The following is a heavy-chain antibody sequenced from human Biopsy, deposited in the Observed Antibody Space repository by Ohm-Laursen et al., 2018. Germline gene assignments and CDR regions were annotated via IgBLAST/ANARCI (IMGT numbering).Heavy chain of an antibody. D-gene: IGHD6-19*01. Sequence: SLRLSCAASGFTFSDYAMHWVRQAPGKGLEWVAIITHDGSKTYYADSVEGHFTISRDQFKSTVYLQLNSLRTEDTAIYYCTKERRGWYSERWGQGTLVTVSS. V-gene: IGHV3-30*18. CDR3: TKERRGWYSER. CDR1: GFTFSDYA. CDR2: ITHDGSKT. J-gene: IGHJ4*02.